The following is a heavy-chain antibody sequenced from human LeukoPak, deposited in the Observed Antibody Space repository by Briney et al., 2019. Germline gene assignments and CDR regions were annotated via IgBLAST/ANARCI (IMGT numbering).Heavy chain of an antibody. D-gene: IGHD3-3*01. CDR3: ARDYDFWSGYYVSSYNWFDP. J-gene: IGHJ5*02. CDR2: INPNSGGT. CDR1: GYTFTGYY. Sequence: ASAKVSCKASGYTFTGYYMHWVRQAPGQGLEWMGWINPNSGGTNYARKFQGRVTMTRDTSISTAYMELSRLRSDDTAVYYCARDYDFWSGYYVSSYNWFDPWGQGTLVTVSS. V-gene: IGHV1-2*02.